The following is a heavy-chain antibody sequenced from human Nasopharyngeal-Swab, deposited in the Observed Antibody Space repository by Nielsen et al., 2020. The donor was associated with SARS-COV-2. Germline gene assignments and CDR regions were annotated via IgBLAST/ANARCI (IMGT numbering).Heavy chain of an antibody. V-gene: IGHV1-18*01. CDR3: ARDRISQQLVRGFWFDP. J-gene: IGHJ5*02. CDR1: GYTFTSYG. Sequence: ASVKVSCKASGYTFTSYGISWVRQAPGQGLEWMGWISAYNGNTNYAQKLQGRVTMTTDTSTSTAYMELRSLRSDDTAVYYCARDRISQQLVRGFWFDPWGQGTLVTVSS. D-gene: IGHD6-13*01. CDR2: ISAYNGNT.